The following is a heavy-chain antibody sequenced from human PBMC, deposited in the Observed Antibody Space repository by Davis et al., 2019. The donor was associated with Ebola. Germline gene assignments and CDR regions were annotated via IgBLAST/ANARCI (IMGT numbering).Heavy chain of an antibody. CDR1: GFTFDDYA. V-gene: IGHV3-9*01. D-gene: IGHD3-22*01. J-gene: IGHJ4*02. CDR2: ISWNGGSI. CDR3: AKADYDSSGYYYRWFDY. Sequence: SLKISCAASGFTFDDYAMHWVRQAPGKGLEWVSGISWNGGSIGYADSVKGRFTISRDNAKNSLYLQMNSLRAEDTALYYCAKADYDSSGYYYRWFDYWGQGTLVTVSS.